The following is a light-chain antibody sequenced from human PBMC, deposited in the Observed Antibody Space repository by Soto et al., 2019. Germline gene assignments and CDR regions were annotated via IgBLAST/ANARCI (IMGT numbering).Light chain of an antibody. CDR2: KAS. CDR1: QSISSW. CDR3: QQYNSYST. V-gene: IGKV1-5*03. J-gene: IGKJ1*01. Sequence: DIQMTQSPSTLSASVGDRVTITCRASQSISSWLAWYQQKPGKAPKLLIYKASSLESVVPSRFSGSGSGTEFTLTISSLQPDDFATYYCQQYNSYSTFXQGTKWIS.